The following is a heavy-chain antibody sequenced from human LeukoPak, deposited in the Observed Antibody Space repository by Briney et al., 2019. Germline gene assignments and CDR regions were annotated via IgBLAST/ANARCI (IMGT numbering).Heavy chain of an antibody. J-gene: IGHJ4*02. Sequence: ASVKVSCKASGYTFTGYYMHWVRQAPGQGLEWMGWINPNSGGTNYAQKFQGRVTMTRDMSTSTVYMELSSLRSEDTAVYYCATEAVVDRQLVPDYWGQGTLVTVSS. CDR1: GYTFTGYY. D-gene: IGHD6-6*01. V-gene: IGHV1-2*02. CDR3: ATEAVVDRQLVPDY. CDR2: INPNSGGT.